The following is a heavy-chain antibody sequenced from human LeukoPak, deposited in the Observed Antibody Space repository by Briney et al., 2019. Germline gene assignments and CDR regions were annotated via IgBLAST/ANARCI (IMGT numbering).Heavy chain of an antibody. D-gene: IGHD5-12*01. CDR2: INPNTGGT. Sequence: ASVKVSCKAAGYTFTGSYIHWVRQAPGQGLEWMGWINPNTGGTNYAQKFQGRVTMTRDTSISTAYMELSRLRSDDTAVYYCARFYSGYGNYYYYMDVWGKGTTVTVSS. V-gene: IGHV1-2*02. J-gene: IGHJ6*03. CDR3: ARFYSGYGNYYYYMDV. CDR1: GYTFTGSY.